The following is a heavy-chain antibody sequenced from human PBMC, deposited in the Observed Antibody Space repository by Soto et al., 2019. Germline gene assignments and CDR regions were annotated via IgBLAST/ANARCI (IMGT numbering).Heavy chain of an antibody. V-gene: IGHV4-39*07. CDR3: ARGGTGYDFWSGYYLNWFDP. D-gene: IGHD3-3*01. CDR2: IYYSGST. CDR1: GGSISSSSYY. J-gene: IGHJ5*02. Sequence: PSETLSLTCTVSGGSISSSSYYWGWIRQPPGKGLEWIGNIYYSGSTNYNPSLKSRVTISVDTSKNQFSLKLSSVTAADTAVYYCARGGTGYDFWSGYYLNWFDPWGQGTLVTVSS.